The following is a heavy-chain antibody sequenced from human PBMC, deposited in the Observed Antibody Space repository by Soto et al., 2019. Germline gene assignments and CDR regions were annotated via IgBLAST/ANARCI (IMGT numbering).Heavy chain of an antibody. CDR1: GYTFTAYY. V-gene: IGHV1-2*02. CDR3: ARDNYCPLDY. Sequence: QVHLVQSGAEVKKPGASVKVSCRPFGYTFTAYYIHWVRQAPGQGLELMGCVDTNSGDSRKVQSFQGRVTMTRDTSTSTVYMELSWLRSDDTAVYYCARDNYCPLDYWGQGTLVTVSS. CDR2: VDTNSGDS. D-gene: IGHD2-15*01. J-gene: IGHJ4*02.